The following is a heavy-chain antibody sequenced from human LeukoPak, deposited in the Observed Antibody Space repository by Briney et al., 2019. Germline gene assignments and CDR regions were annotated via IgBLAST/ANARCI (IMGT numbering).Heavy chain of an antibody. CDR3: ARGGHDWGSAAYY. CDR2: IYYTGST. D-gene: IGHD3-16*01. CDR1: GGSISSYY. J-gene: IGHJ4*02. V-gene: IGHV4-59*01. Sequence: SETLSLTCTVSGGSISSYYWSWIRQPPGKGLEWIGYIYYTGSTNYNPSLKSRVTISIDTSKNQFSLKLSSVTAADTAVYYCARGGHDWGSAAYYWGQGTLVTVSS.